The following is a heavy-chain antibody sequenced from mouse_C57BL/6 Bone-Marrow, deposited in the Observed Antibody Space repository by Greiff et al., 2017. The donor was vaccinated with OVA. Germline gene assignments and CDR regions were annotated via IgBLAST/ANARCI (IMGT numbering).Heavy chain of an antibody. CDR3: TGWLRADWYFDV. J-gene: IGHJ1*03. D-gene: IGHD2-2*01. CDR1: GFTFSNYW. V-gene: IGHV6-3*01. CDR2: IRLKSDNYAT. Sequence: EVQLVESGGGLVQPGGSMKLSCVASGFTFSNYWMNWVRQSPEKGLEWVAQIRLKSDNYATHYAESVKGRFTISSDDSKSSVYLQMNNLRAEDTGIYYCTGWLRADWYFDVWGTGTTVTVSS.